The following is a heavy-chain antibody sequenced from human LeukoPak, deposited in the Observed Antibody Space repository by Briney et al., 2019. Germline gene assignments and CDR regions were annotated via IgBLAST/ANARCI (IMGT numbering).Heavy chain of an antibody. CDR3: ARSEGQEGYFDY. CDR2: INAGNGNT. V-gene: IGHV1-3*01. CDR1: GYTFTSYA. J-gene: IGHJ4*02. Sequence: ASVKVSCKASGYTFTSYAMHWARQAPGQRLEWMGWINAGNGNTKYSQKFQGRVTITRDTSASTAYMELSSLRSEDTAVYYCARSEGQEGYFDYWGQGTLVTVSS.